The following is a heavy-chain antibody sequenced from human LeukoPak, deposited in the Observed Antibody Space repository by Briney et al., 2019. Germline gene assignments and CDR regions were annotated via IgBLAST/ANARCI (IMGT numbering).Heavy chain of an antibody. J-gene: IGHJ4*02. Sequence: GGSLRLSCAASGFTFTSHGKHWVRQAPGKGLEWVAFIRYDGSSKYYVDSVKGRFAISRDNSKNTLCLQMNSLRTEDTAVYYCAKDRVGATGSFDSWGQGTLVTVSS. CDR3: AKDRVGATGSFDS. CDR2: IRYDGSSK. D-gene: IGHD1-26*01. V-gene: IGHV3-30*02. CDR1: GFTFTSHG.